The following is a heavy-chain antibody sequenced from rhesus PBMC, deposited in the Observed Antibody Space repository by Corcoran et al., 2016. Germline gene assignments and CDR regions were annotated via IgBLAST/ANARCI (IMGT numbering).Heavy chain of an antibody. CDR2: IYWNDSK. D-gene: IGHD5-30*01. J-gene: IGHJ4*01. Sequence: QVTLKESGPALVKPTQTLTLTCTFSGFSISTTGTAVGWIRQPPGKALEWLASIYWNDSKYYSTSLKSRLTISKDTSKNQVVLTMTNMDPVDTATYYCARGGGYSGYTDYFDYWGQGVLVTVSS. V-gene: IGHV2-95*01. CDR3: ARGGGYSGYTDYFDY. CDR1: GFSISTTGTA.